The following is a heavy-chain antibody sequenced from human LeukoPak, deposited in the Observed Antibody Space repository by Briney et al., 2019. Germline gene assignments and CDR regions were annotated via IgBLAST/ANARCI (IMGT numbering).Heavy chain of an antibody. CDR3: ARTTVTRYYGMDV. V-gene: IGHV3-21*01. CDR1: GFTFSSYS. J-gene: IGHJ6*02. Sequence: GGSLRLSCAASGFTFSSYSMNWVRQAPGKGLEWVSSISSSSSYIYYADSVKGRLTISRDNAKNSLYLQMNSLRAEDTAVYYCARTTVTRYYGMDVWGQGTTVTVSS. D-gene: IGHD4-17*01. CDR2: ISSSSSYI.